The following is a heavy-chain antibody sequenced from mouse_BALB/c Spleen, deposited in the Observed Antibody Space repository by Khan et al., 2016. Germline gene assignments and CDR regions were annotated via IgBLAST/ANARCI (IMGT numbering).Heavy chain of an antibody. Sequence: VQLKQSGADLVKPGASVKLSCTASGFNIKDTYIHWVKQRPEQALEWIGRIDPANGNTEYDPKFQGKATITAAISSNTAYLQLSSLTSEDTAVYYCARIYYGGDYWGQGTLVTVTA. CDR1: GFNIKDTY. CDR2: IDPANGNT. J-gene: IGHJ3*01. CDR3: ARIYYGGDY. D-gene: IGHD2-1*01. V-gene: IGHV14-3*02.